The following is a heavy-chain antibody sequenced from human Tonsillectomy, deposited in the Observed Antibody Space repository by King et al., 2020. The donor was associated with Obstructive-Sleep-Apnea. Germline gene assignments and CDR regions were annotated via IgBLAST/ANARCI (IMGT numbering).Heavy chain of an antibody. Sequence: VQLVESGGGLVKPGGSLRLSCAASGFTFSDYYMSWSRQAPGKGREWVSYISSSSSYTNYADSVKGRFTISRDNAKNSLYLQMNSLRAEDTAVYYCARQVGATLFDYWGQGTLVTVSS. V-gene: IGHV3-11*06. J-gene: IGHJ4*02. CDR3: ARQVGATLFDY. D-gene: IGHD1-26*01. CDR2: ISSSSSYT. CDR1: GFTFSDYY.